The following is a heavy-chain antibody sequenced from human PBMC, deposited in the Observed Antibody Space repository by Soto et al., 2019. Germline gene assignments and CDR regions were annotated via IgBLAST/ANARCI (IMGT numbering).Heavy chain of an antibody. CDR1: AGSISSYY. Sequence: LSETLSLTCTVSAGSISSYYWIWIRQPPGKGLEWIGYIYYSGSTNYNPSLKSRVTISVDTSKNQFSLKLSSVAAADTAVYYCARSREMYYYDSSGYYAHWGQGTRVTVSS. CDR2: IYYSGST. D-gene: IGHD3-22*01. J-gene: IGHJ4*02. CDR3: ARSREMYYYDSSGYYAH. V-gene: IGHV4-59*01.